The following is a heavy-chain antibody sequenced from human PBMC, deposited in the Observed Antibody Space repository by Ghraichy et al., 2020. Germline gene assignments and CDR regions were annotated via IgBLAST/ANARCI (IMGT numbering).Heavy chain of an antibody. D-gene: IGHD3-3*01. Sequence: ASVKVSCKASGYTFTSYGISWVRQAPGQGLEWMGWISAYNGNTNYAQKLQGRVIMTTDTSTSTAYMELRSLRSDDTAVYYCARHLYDFWSAQWYAFDIWGQGTMVTVSS. V-gene: IGHV1-18*04. J-gene: IGHJ3*02. CDR3: ARHLYDFWSAQWYAFDI. CDR2: ISAYNGNT. CDR1: GYTFTSYG.